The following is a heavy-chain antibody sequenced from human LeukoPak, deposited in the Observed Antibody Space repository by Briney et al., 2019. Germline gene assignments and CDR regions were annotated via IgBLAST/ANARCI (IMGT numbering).Heavy chain of an antibody. CDR1: GFTFSSYA. V-gene: IGHV3-23*01. Sequence: GGSLRLSCAASGFTFSSYAMRWVRQAPGKGLEWVSAIYGSGGSTYYADSVKGRFTISRDNSKNTLYLQMNSVRAEDTAVYYCAKSIVGATKGYFDYWGQGTLVTVSS. CDR3: AKSIVGATKGYFDY. D-gene: IGHD1-26*01. CDR2: IYGSGGST. J-gene: IGHJ4*02.